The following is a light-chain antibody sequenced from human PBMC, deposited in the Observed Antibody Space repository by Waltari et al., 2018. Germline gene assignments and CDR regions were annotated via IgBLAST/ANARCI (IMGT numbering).Light chain of an antibody. Sequence: NFMLTQPHSVSESPGKTVTISCTRSSGSIASSYVQWFQQRPGSSPTTVIFEDNQRPSGVPDPFSGSIDSSANSASLTISGLQTEDEADYYCQSYDSSYPAVFGGGTQLTVL. CDR1: SGSIASSY. CDR2: EDN. CDR3: QSYDSSYPAV. V-gene: IGLV6-57*01. J-gene: IGLJ7*01.